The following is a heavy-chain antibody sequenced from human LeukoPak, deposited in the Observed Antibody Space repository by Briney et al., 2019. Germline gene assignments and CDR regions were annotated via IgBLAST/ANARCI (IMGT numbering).Heavy chain of an antibody. CDR1: GFTFSSYS. CDR3: ATDYYDSSGPRSTGSQKEDY. CDR2: ISSSSSYI. Sequence: GGSLRLSCAASGFTFSSYSMNWVRQAPGKGLEWVSSISSSSSYIYYADSVKGRFTISRDNAKNSLYLQMNSLRAEDTAVYYCATDYYDSSGPRSTGSQKEDYWGQGTLVTVSS. J-gene: IGHJ4*02. V-gene: IGHV3-21*01. D-gene: IGHD3-22*01.